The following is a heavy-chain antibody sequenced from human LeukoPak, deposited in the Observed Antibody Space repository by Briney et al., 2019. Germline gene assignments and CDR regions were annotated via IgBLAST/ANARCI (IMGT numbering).Heavy chain of an antibody. D-gene: IGHD3-10*01. CDR1: GYSISSGYY. CDR3: ASSLEFYYNVDY. Sequence: SETLSLTCAVSGYSISSGYYWGWIRQPPGKGLEWIGSIYHSGSTHCNPSLKSRVTISVDTSKNQFSLKLYSVTAADTAVYYCASSLEFYYNVDYWGQGTLVTVSS. CDR2: IYHSGST. J-gene: IGHJ4*02. V-gene: IGHV4-38-2*01.